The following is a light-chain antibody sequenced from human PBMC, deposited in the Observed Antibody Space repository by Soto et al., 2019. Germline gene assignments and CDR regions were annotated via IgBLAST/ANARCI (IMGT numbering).Light chain of an antibody. CDR2: TAS. Sequence: DIQMTQSPSSVSASVGDRVTITCRASQDIGYSLSWFQQKPGEAPRLLIYTASRLHSGVPSRFSGSGSGTDFTLNISSLQPEDFATYYCQQGNSVPLTFGGGTKVEIK. V-gene: IGKV1-12*01. CDR1: QDIGYS. J-gene: IGKJ4*01. CDR3: QQGNSVPLT.